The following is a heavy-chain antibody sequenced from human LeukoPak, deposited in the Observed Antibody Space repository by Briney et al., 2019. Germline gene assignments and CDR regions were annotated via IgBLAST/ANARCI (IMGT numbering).Heavy chain of an antibody. D-gene: IGHD1-1*01. CDR1: GYTFSDYG. Sequence: PGGSLRLSCTASGYTFSDYGMHWVRQAPGKGLEWLSVISYSGVVKFYADSVKGRFTISRDNSKNTLYLQMNSLRAEDTAVYYCAKLAGTTSWGQGTLVTVSS. CDR3: AKLAGTTS. J-gene: IGHJ5*02. CDR2: ISYSGVVK. V-gene: IGHV3-30*18.